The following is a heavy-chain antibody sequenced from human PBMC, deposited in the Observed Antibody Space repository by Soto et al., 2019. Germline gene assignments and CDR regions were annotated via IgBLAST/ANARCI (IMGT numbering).Heavy chain of an antibody. J-gene: IGHJ3*02. CDR1: GGSISSGGYY. D-gene: IGHD2-21*01. V-gene: IGHV4-31*03. CDR2: IYYSGST. CDR3: ARAKIRACGGVCGSAFDI. Sequence: SETLSLTCTVSGGSISSGGYYWSWIRQHPGKGLEWIGHIYYSGSTYYNPSLESRVTISVDTSKNQFSLKLSSVTAADTALYYLARAKIRACGGVCGSAFDIWCQCTMVTV.